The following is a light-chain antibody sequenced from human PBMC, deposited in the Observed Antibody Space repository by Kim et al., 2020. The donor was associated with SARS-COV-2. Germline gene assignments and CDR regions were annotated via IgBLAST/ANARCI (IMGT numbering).Light chain of an antibody. CDR1: QKVSNN. Sequence: PGGNATLSCRASQKVSNNLAWYQQKPGQAPRLLIYGASTRATGIPARFSGSGSGTEFTLTISSLQSEDFAVYYCQQYNNWPPELTFGGGTKVYIK. CDR3: QQYNNWPPELT. J-gene: IGKJ4*01. CDR2: GAS. V-gene: IGKV3-15*01.